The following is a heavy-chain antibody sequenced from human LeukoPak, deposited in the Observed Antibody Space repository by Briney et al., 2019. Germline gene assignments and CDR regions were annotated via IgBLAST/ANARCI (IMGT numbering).Heavy chain of an antibody. J-gene: IGHJ5*02. CDR1: GGTFSSYA. CDR2: IIPIFGTA. V-gene: IGHV1-69*01. D-gene: IGHD3-10*01. CDR3: AREYYYGSGSYYSEPPGVGFDP. Sequence: SVKVSSKASGGTFSSYAISWVRQAPGQGLEWMGRIIPIFGTANYAQKFQGRVTITPDESTSTAYMELSSLRSEDTAVYYCAREYYYGSGSYYSEPPGVGFDPWGQGTLVTVSS.